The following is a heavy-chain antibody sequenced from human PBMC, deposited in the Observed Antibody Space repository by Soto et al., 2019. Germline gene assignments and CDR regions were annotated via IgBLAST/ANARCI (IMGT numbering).Heavy chain of an antibody. J-gene: IGHJ6*02. CDR2: VKQDGSEK. D-gene: IGHD6-25*01. CDR1: GFTFSSYW. Sequence: PGGSLRLSCAASGFTFSSYWVSWVRQAPGKGLEWVANVKQDGSEKYYVDSVKGRFTISRDNAKNSLYLQMNSLRAEDTAVYYCARVKAAAPLYYYYYGMDVWGQGTTVTVSS. CDR3: ARVKAAAPLYYYYYGMDV. V-gene: IGHV3-7*05.